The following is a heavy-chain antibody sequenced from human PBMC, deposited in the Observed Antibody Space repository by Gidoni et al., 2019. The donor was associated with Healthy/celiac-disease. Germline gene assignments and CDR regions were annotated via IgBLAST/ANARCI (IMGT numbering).Heavy chain of an antibody. Sequence: EVQLVESGGGLVKPGGSLRLSCAASGFPFSNSWMHWVRQSPGKGLAWVGRSKRKTDGGTTDYAATVKGRFTISRDDSKNTLYLQMNSLKTEDTAVYYCTTPRITILHPDDYYYMDVWGKGTTVNVSS. CDR2: SKRKTDGGTT. CDR1: GFPFSNSW. CDR3: TTPRITILHPDDYYYMDV. J-gene: IGHJ6*03. D-gene: IGHD3-9*01. V-gene: IGHV3-15*07.